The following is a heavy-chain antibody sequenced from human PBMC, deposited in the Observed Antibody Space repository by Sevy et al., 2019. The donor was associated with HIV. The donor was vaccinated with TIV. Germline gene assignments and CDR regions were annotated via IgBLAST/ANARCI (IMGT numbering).Heavy chain of an antibody. V-gene: IGHV3-15*04. CDR2: IESKTDGGTT. Sequence: GGSLRLSCAASGYTFSNAWMSWVRQAPGKGLEWVGRIESKTDGGTTDYAAPVKGRFTISRDDSKNTLYLQMNSLKTEDTAVYYCTTAFYYYGSGSYNNWFDPWRQGTLVTVSS. J-gene: IGHJ5*02. CDR1: GYTFSNAW. CDR3: TTAFYYYGSGSYNNWFDP. D-gene: IGHD3-10*01.